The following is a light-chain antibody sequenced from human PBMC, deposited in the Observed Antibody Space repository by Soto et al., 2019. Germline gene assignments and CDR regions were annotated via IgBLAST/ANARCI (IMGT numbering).Light chain of an antibody. CDR3: SSSTSGSTPFV. CDR2: GVS. CDR1: SSDIGGSNS. V-gene: IGLV2-14*01. J-gene: IGLJ1*01. Sequence: QSALTQPASVSGSPGQSITISCTGTSSDIGGSNSVSWYQQHPGKAPKLMISGVSNRPSGVSIRFSGSKSGNTASLTISGLQADDEADYYCSSSTSGSTPFVFGAGTKLTVL.